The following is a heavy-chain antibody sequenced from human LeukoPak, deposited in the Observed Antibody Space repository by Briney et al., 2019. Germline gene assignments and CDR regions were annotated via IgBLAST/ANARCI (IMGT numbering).Heavy chain of an antibody. Sequence: SQTLSLTCTVSGGSISSGSYYWSWIRQPAGTGLEWIGRIYTSGSTNYNPSLKSRVTISVDTSKNQFSLKLSSVTAADTAVYYCAGWHNYYGSGSYYQGFDYWGQGTLVTVSS. CDR1: GGSISSGSYY. D-gene: IGHD3-10*01. CDR2: IYTSGST. V-gene: IGHV4-61*02. J-gene: IGHJ4*02. CDR3: AGWHNYYGSGSYYQGFDY.